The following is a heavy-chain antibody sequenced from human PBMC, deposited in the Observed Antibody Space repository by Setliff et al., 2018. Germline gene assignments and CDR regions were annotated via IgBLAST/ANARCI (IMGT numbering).Heavy chain of an antibody. V-gene: IGHV4-34*01. CDR3: AREGPESDSSGYMDV. CDR1: DGAFSTYY. Sequence: SETLSLTCAVYDGAFSTYYWTWIRQPPGKGLEWIGDMHQSGRINFTPSLKSRVTMSADPSKNQFSLKVTSVTAADTAVYYCAREGPESDSSGYMDVWGQGTTVTVSS. D-gene: IGHD3-22*01. J-gene: IGHJ6*03. CDR2: MHQSGRI.